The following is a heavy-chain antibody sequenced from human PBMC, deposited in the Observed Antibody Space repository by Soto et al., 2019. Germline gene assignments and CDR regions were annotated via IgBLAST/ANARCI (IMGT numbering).Heavy chain of an antibody. CDR3: AREERYSSSRIAYFDY. D-gene: IGHD6-13*01. J-gene: IGHJ4*02. CDR2: IYYSGST. CDR1: GGSISSGGYY. Sequence: SETLSLTCTVSGGSISSGGYYWSWIRQHPGKGLEWIGYIYYSGSTYYNPSLKSRVTISVDTSKNQSSLKLSSVTAADTAVYYCAREERYSSSRIAYFDYWGQGTLVTVSS. V-gene: IGHV4-31*03.